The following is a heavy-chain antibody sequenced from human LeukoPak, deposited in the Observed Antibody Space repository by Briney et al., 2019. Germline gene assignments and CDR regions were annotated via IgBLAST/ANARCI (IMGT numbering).Heavy chain of an antibody. J-gene: IGHJ6*03. D-gene: IGHD6-13*01. V-gene: IGHV3-30*03. CDR2: ISYGGSNK. CDR3: APQYRSRWYVGYYYYYYMDV. Sequence: GGSLRLSCAASGFTFSSYGMHWVRQAPGKGLEWVAVISYGGSNKYYADSVKGRFTSSRDNSKNTLYLEMNSLRAEDTAVYYCAPQYRSRWYVGYYYYYYMDVWGKGTPVTVSS. CDR1: GFTFSSYG.